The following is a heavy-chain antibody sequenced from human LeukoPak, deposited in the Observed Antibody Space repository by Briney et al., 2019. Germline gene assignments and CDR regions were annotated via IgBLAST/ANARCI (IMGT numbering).Heavy chain of an antibody. CDR1: GFTFSDYY. V-gene: IGHV3-11*01. Sequence: PGGSLRLSCAASGFTFSDYYMSWIRHAPGKGLEWVSCISSSGSTIYYADSVKGRFTISRDNAKNSLYLQMNSLRAEDTAVYYCARAGAYDFWSGYYSTGGMDVWGQGTTVTVSS. J-gene: IGHJ6*02. CDR3: ARAGAYDFWSGYYSTGGMDV. CDR2: ISSSGSTI. D-gene: IGHD3-3*01.